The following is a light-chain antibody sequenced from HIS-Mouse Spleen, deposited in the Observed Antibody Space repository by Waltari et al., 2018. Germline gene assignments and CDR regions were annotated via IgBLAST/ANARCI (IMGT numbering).Light chain of an antibody. CDR2: EVS. J-gene: IGLJ3*02. V-gene: IGLV2-14*01. Sequence: QSALTQPASVSGSPGQSITISCTGTSSDVGGYNDVSWYQQHPGKAPKLMIYEVSNRPSGVSHRFSGSKSGNTSSLTISVLQAEDEADYYCSSYTSSSTWVFGGGTKLTVL. CDR1: SSDVGGYND. CDR3: SSYTSSSTWV.